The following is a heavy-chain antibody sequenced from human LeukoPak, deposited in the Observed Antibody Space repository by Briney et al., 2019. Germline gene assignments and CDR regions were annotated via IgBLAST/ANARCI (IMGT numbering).Heavy chain of an antibody. D-gene: IGHD6-13*01. V-gene: IGHV4-61*02. CDR1: GGSISSGSYY. J-gene: IGHJ4*02. Sequence: SETLSLTCTVSGGSISSGSYYWSWIRQPAGKGLEWIGRIYTSGSTNYNPSLKSRVTISVDTSKNQFSLKLSSVTAADTAVYYCASSFYSSSWPADFDCWGQGTLVTVSS. CDR3: ASSFYSSSWPADFDC. CDR2: IYTSGST.